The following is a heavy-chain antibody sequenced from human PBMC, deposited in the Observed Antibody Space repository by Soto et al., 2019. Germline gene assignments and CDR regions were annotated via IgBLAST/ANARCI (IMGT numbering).Heavy chain of an antibody. Sequence: PGGSLRLSCAASGFSVSSTYVSWVRQTPGKGLDWVAVIYGGGTTYYADSVKGRLTISRDNSKNTVDLQMNSLRGEDTAVYNCASASGYSTGWVEYWGQGTLVTVSS. V-gene: IGHV3-53*01. CDR3: ASASGYSTGWVEY. D-gene: IGHD6-19*01. CDR2: IYGGGTT. CDR1: GFSVSSTY. J-gene: IGHJ4*02.